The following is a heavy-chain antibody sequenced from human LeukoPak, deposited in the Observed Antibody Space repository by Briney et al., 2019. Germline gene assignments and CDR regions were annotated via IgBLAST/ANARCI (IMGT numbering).Heavy chain of an antibody. Sequence: WGSLTLSCAASGFTISSYAWSWVRQPPGKGLEWISAIYASGGSTYYAYLVRGRITISRDTSKNTPYQQMTSTRAETTAVYCCAKALRRVVTAIVYFFDYGGRGTVVTVSS. CDR1: GFTISSYA. V-gene: IGHV3-23*01. CDR3: AKALRRVVTAIVYFFDY. J-gene: IGHJ4*02. CDR2: IYASGGST. D-gene: IGHD2-21*02.